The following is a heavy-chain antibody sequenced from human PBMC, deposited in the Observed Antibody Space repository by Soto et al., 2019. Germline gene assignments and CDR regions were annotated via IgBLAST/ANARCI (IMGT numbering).Heavy chain of an antibody. V-gene: IGHV4-30-4*01. CDR3: ARDPARGGGSYLGYFDY. D-gene: IGHD1-26*01. CDR1: GGSIRSGDNY. CDR2: IYYRGST. Sequence: PSETLSLTCTVSGGSIRSGDNYWSWIRQTPGKSLEWIGYIYYRGSTYYNQSLKSRVTISVDTSMNQFSLTLTSVTAADTAVYYCARDPARGGGSYLGYFDYWGQGTPVTVSS. J-gene: IGHJ4*02.